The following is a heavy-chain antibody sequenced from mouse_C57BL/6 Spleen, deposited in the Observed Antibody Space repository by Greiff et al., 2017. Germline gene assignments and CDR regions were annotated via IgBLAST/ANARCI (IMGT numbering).Heavy chain of an antibody. CDR1: GFTFSSYT. CDR2: ISGGGGNT. Sequence: EVMLVESGGGSVKPGGSLKLSCAASGFTFSSYTMSWVRQTPEKRLEWVATISGGGGNTYYPDSVKGRFTISRDNAKNTLYLQMSSLRSEDTALYYCARVDYYGSSSLAYWGQGTLVTVSA. D-gene: IGHD1-1*01. V-gene: IGHV5-9*01. CDR3: ARVDYYGSSSLAY. J-gene: IGHJ3*01.